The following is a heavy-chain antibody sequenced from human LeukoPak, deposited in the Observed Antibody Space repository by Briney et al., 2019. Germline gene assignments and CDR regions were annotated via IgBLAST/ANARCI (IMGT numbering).Heavy chain of an antibody. Sequence: GGSLRLSCAASGFTFSSYAMSWVRQAPGKGLEWVSAISGSGGSTYYADSVKDRFTISRDNSKNTLYLQMNSLRAEDTAVYYCAKVADYYDSSGYYYWGQGTLVTVSS. CDR2: ISGSGGST. V-gene: IGHV3-23*01. CDR3: AKVADYYDSSGYYY. J-gene: IGHJ4*02. CDR1: GFTFSSYA. D-gene: IGHD3-22*01.